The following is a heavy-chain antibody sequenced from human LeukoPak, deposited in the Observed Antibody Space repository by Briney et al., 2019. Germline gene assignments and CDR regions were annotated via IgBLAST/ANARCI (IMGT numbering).Heavy chain of an antibody. D-gene: IGHD3-3*01. CDR1: GFTFSSYW. J-gene: IGHJ4*02. V-gene: IGHV3-7*05. CDR3: ARVAILGSFDY. Sequence: GGSLRLSCAASGFTFSSYWMSWVRQAPGKGLEWVANIKQDGSEKYYVDSVKGRFTISRDNAKNSLYLQMNSLRAEETAVYYCARVAILGSFDYWGQGTLVTVSS. CDR2: IKQDGSEK.